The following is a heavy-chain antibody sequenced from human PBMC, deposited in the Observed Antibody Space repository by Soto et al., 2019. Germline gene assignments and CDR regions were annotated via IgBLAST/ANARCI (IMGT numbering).Heavy chain of an antibody. CDR1: GFTFSSYD. Sequence: PGGSVRLSCAASGFTFSSYDMHWVRQATGKGLEWVSAIGTAADTYYPGSVKGRFTISRENAKNSLYLQLNNLRAGDTAVSYCARSLNSSPGAFDIWGQETMVTVSS. J-gene: IGHJ3*02. CDR2: IGTAADT. D-gene: IGHD6-13*01. CDR3: ARSLNSSPGAFDI. V-gene: IGHV3-13*01.